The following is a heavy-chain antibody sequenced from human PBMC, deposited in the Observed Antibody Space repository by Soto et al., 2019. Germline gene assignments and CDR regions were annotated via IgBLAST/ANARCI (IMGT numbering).Heavy chain of an antibody. CDR1: RGAISSPNW. CDR2: IYHTGNT. J-gene: IGHJ4*02. CDR3: ARDLTY. Sequence: SETLSLTCTVSRGAISSPNWWTWVRPPPGKGLEWIGEIYHTGNTNYNPSLRSRATISVDMSKRHFALNVPSVTAADTATYYGARDLTYWGQGTLVTVSS. V-gene: IGHV4-4*02.